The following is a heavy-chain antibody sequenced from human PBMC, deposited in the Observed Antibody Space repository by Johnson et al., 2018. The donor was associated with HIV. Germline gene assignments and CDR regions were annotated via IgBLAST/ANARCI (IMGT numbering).Heavy chain of an antibody. V-gene: IGHV3-66*01. CDR2: LNSGGGT. CDR1: GFTVSSNY. CDR3: AKGIAAPHDAFDI. D-gene: IGHD6-6*01. J-gene: IGHJ3*02. Sequence: VQLVESGGGLIQPGGSLRLSCAASGFTVSSNYMTWVRQGPGKGLEWVSVLNSGGGTYFADSVTGRFTISRDNAKNTLYLQMHSLRAEDTAVYYCAKGIAAPHDAFDIWGQGTMVTVSS.